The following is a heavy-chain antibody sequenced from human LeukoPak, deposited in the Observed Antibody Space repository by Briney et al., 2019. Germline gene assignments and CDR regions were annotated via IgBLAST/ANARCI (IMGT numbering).Heavy chain of an antibody. CDR3: VSFYETY. V-gene: IGHV3-74*01. J-gene: IGHJ4*02. CDR2: VNSDGSWT. Sequence: XXXWVXXXPGKGLVWVSHVNSDGSWTSYADSVKGRFTISKDNAKNTVYLQMNSLRAEDTAVYYCVSFYETYWGRGTLVTVSS. D-gene: IGHD2/OR15-2a*01. CDR1: X.